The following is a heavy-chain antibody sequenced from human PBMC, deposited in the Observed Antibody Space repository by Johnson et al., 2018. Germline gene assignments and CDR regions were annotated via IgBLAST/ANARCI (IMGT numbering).Heavy chain of an antibody. CDR1: GFTFSSYG. CDR3: AKDHVLVAGDWYFDL. V-gene: IGHV3-30*18. CDR2: ISYDGSNK. J-gene: IGHJ2*01. Sequence: VQLVESGGGVVQPGRSLRLSCAASGFTFSSYGMHWVRQAPGKGLEWGAVISYDGSNKYYADSGKGRFTISRENSKNTLYLQMHSPRAADTAVYYCAKDHVLVAGDWYFDLGGRGTLVTVSS. D-gene: IGHD2-8*02.